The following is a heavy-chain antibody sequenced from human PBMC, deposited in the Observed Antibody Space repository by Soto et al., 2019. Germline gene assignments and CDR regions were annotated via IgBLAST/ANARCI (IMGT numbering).Heavy chain of an antibody. V-gene: IGHV4-28*01. Sequence: PSETLSLTCAVSGYSISSSNWWGWIRQPPGKGLEWIGYIYYSGTTYYNPSLKGRVTMSVDTSKNQFSLKLTSVTAVDTAVYYCARRDIQGPIDYWGQGTLVTVS. CDR2: IYYSGTT. J-gene: IGHJ4*02. CDR3: ARRDIQGPIDY. CDR1: GYSISSSNW.